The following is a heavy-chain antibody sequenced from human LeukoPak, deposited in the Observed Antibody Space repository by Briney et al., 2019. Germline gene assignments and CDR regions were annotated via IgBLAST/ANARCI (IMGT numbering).Heavy chain of an antibody. V-gene: IGHV5-51*01. CDR2: IHPGDSDT. CDR3: ARHDVCSSTRCYNTYDI. CDR1: GYNFTTFW. D-gene: IGHD2-2*02. J-gene: IGHJ3*02. Sequence: GESLKISCKGSGYNFTTFWIGWVRQMPGKGLEWMGIIHPGDSDTRYSPSFQGQVTISAEKSISTASLQWSSLKASDTAMYYCARHDVCSSTRCYNTYDIWGQGTMVTVSS.